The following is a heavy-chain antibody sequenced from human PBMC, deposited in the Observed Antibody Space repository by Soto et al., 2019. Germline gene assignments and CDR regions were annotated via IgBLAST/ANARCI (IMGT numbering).Heavy chain of an antibody. CDR3: NPEGQRTSHEAGGGD. Sequence: GGSLRLSCAASGFTFSNAWMSWVRQAPGKGLEWVGRIKSKTDGGTTDYAAPVKGRFTISRDDSKNTLYLQMNSLKTEDTAVYYFNPEGQRTSHEAGGGDWGPGTPVTVFS. CDR1: GFTFSNAW. J-gene: IGHJ4*02. CDR2: IKSKTDGGTT. D-gene: IGHD2-2*01. V-gene: IGHV3-15*01.